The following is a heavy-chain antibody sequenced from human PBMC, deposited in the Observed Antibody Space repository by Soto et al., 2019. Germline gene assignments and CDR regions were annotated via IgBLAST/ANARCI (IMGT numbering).Heavy chain of an antibody. CDR3: ARGGDYSNYVWFDP. D-gene: IGHD4-4*01. J-gene: IGHJ5*02. CDR2: IIPIFGTA. V-gene: IGHV1-69*06. Sequence: VKVSCKASGGTFSSYAISWVRQAPGQGLEWMGGIIPIFGTANYAQKFQGRVTITADKSTSTAYMELSSLRSEDTAVYYCARGGDYSNYVWFDPWGQGTLVTVSS. CDR1: GGTFSSYA.